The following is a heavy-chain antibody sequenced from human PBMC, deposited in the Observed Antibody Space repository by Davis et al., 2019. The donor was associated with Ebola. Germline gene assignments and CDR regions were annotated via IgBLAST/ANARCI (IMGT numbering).Heavy chain of an antibody. J-gene: IGHJ4*02. CDR3: ARHVSGEGYSYGFDY. Sequence: MPSETLSLTCSVSGGSISSYYWSWIRQPPGKGLEWIGYIYYTGSTYYNPSLKSRVSISVDTSKNQFSLKLSSVTAADTAVYYCARHVSGEGYSYGFDYWGQGTLVIVSS. V-gene: IGHV4-59*08. CDR2: IYYTGST. D-gene: IGHD5-18*01. CDR1: GGSISSYY.